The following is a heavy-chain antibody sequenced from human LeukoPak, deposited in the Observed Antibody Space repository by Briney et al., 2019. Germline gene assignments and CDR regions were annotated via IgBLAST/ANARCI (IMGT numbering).Heavy chain of an antibody. CDR3: TSSPLIIDYSNSV. D-gene: IGHD4-11*01. V-gene: IGHV3-30-3*01. J-gene: IGHJ6*04. CDR2: ISYDGSNK. CDR1: GFTFSSYA. Sequence: GGPLRLSCAASGFTFSSYAMHWVRQAPGKGLEWVAVISYDGSNKYYADSVKGRFTISRDNSKNTLYLQMNSLRAEDTAVYYCTSSPLIIDYSNSVWGKGTTVTVSS.